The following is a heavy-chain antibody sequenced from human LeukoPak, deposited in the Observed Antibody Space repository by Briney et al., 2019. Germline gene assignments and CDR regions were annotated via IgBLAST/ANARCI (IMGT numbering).Heavy chain of an antibody. CDR3: ARGIPGYSSSWSLEFYWYYYYGMDV. J-gene: IGHJ6*02. Sequence: GASVKVSCKASGYTFTGYYMHWVRQAPGQGLEWMGWINPNSGGTNYAQKFQGRVTMTRDTSISTAYMELSSLRSEDTAVYYCARGIPGYSSSWSLEFYWYYYYGMDVWGQGTTVTVSS. V-gene: IGHV1-2*02. CDR1: GYTFTGYY. D-gene: IGHD6-13*01. CDR2: INPNSGGT.